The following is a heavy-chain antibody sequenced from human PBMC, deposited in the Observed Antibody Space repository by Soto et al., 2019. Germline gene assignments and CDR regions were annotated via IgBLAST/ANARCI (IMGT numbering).Heavy chain of an antibody. D-gene: IGHD2-21*01. CDR1: GYSFTSYW. Sequence: EVQLVQSGAEVKKPGESLKISCKGSGYSFTSYWIGWVRQMPGKGLEWMGIIYPGDSDTRYSPSFQGQVTISADKSISTAYLQWSSLKASDTAMYYCARRRLVSLSEDAFDIWGQGTMVTVSS. V-gene: IGHV5-51*01. J-gene: IGHJ3*02. CDR3: ARRRLVSLSEDAFDI. CDR2: IYPGDSDT.